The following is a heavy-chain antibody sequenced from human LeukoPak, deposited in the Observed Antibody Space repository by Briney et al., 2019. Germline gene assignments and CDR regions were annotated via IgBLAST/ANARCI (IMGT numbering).Heavy chain of an antibody. CDR2: ISDSGGNT. Sequence: GGSLRLSCAASGFTFSSYAMSWVRQAPGKGLEWVSAISDSGGNTYYADSVKGRFTISRDNSRNTLYLQMNSLRAEDTAVYYCAKDQGSYCSGGTCYYDAFDIWGQGTMVTVSS. CDR1: GFTFSSYA. V-gene: IGHV3-23*01. CDR3: AKDQGSYCSGGTCYYDAFDI. J-gene: IGHJ3*02. D-gene: IGHD2-15*01.